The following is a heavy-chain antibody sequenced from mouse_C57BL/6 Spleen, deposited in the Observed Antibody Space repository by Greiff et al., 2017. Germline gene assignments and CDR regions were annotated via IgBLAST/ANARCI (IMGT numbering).Heavy chain of an antibody. CDR1: GYTFTDYN. V-gene: IGHV1-18*01. CDR2: LIPNNGGT. CDR3: ARPVVAPDYYAMDY. J-gene: IGHJ4*01. D-gene: IGHD1-1*01. Sequence: VQLQQSGPELVKPGASVKIPCTASGYTFTDYNMDWVKQSHGKSLEWIGDLIPNNGGTIYNQKFKGKATLTVDKSSSTAYMELRSLTSDDTAVYYCARPVVAPDYYAMDYWGQGTSVTVSS.